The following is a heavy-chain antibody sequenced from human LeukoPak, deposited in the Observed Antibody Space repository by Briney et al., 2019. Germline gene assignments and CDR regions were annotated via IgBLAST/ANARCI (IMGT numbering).Heavy chain of an antibody. V-gene: IGHV4-59*01. CDR3: ARDSNQLIFDY. CDR1: DDSISSYY. D-gene: IGHD1-14*01. CDR2: IYYTGST. Sequence: SETLSLTCTVSDDSISSYYWSWIRQPPGKGLEWIGYIYYTGSTSYNPSLKSRVTISLDMSKNQFFLKLSSVTAADTAVYYCARDSNQLIFDYWGQGTLVTVSS. J-gene: IGHJ4*02.